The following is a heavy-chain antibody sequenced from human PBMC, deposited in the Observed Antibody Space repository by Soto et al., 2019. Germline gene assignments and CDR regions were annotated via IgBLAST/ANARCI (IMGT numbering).Heavy chain of an antibody. Sequence: SETLSLTCAVYGGSFSGYYWSWIRQPPGKGLEWIGEINHSGSTNYNPSLKSRVTISVDTSKNQFSLKLSSVTAADTAVYYCARGRDSSSYYYYYYMDVWGKGTTVTVS. CDR2: INHSGST. D-gene: IGHD6-13*01. J-gene: IGHJ6*03. CDR3: ARGRDSSSYYYYYYMDV. CDR1: GGSFSGYY. V-gene: IGHV4-34*01.